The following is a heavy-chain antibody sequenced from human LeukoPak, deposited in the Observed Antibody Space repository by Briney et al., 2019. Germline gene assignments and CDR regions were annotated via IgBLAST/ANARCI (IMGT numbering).Heavy chain of an antibody. V-gene: IGHV3-20*04. CDR2: INWNGGST. CDR1: GLTFDDYG. D-gene: IGHD1-26*01. CDR3: ASGGIYYGAAFDF. J-gene: IGHJ4*02. Sequence: PGGSLRLSCAASGLTFDDYGMSWVRQAPGKGLEWVSGINWNGGSTGYADSVKGRFTISRDNGKNSLYLQMNSLRAEDTALYYCASGGIYYGAAFDFWGQGTLVTVSS.